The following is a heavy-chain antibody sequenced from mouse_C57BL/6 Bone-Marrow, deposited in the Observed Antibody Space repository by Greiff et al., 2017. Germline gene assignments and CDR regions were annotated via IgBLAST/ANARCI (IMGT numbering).Heavy chain of an antibody. D-gene: IGHD1-1*01. Sequence: VQLQESGPELVQPGASVKLSCKASGSTFTSYDITWVQQRPGKGLEWIGWRYPRDGSTKYNAMFKGQATVTVDTSYSTAYMALHSLTSEYSAVYFCTRDYGSSYWDFDVWGTGTTVTVSS. CDR3: TRDYGSSYWDFDV. V-gene: IGHV1-85*01. CDR1: GSTFTSYD. J-gene: IGHJ1*03. CDR2: RYPRDGST.